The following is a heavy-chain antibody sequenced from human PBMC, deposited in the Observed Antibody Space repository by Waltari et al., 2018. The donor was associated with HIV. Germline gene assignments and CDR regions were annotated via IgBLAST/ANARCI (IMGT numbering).Heavy chain of an antibody. Sequence: EAQLLESGGGLVQPGGSLRVSCVGSGFPFSNYAMLWVRQAPGKGLEWVSAIAASYPNTYYSDSVRGRFTVSKDNSENSLHLQMNSLRAEDTALYYCARIYVSGAFDIWGQGTVVTVSS. V-gene: IGHV3-23*01. CDR2: IAASYPNT. D-gene: IGHD3-10*01. CDR1: GFPFSNYA. J-gene: IGHJ3*02. CDR3: ARIYVSGAFDI.